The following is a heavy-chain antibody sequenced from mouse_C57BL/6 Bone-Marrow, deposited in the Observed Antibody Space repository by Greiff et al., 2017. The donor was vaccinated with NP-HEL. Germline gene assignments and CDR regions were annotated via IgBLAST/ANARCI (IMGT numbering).Heavy chain of an antibody. Sequence: VKLMESGAELARPGASVKLSCKASGYTFTSYGISWVKQRTGQGLEWIGEIYPRSGNTYYNEKFKGKATLTADKSSSTAYMELRSLTSEDSAVYFCARRYYGSSYPWYFDVWGTGTTVTVSS. V-gene: IGHV1-81*01. CDR3: ARRYYGSSYPWYFDV. CDR1: GYTFTSYG. CDR2: IYPRSGNT. D-gene: IGHD1-1*01. J-gene: IGHJ1*03.